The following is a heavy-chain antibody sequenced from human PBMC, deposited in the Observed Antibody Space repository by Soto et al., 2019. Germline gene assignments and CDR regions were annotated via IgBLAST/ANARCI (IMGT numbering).Heavy chain of an antibody. Sequence: QVQLVQSGAEVKKPGSSVKVSCKASGGTFSSYAISWVRQAPGQGLEWMGGIIPIFGTANYAQKFQGRVTITADESTSTAYMELSSLRSEHTAVYYCATTPGGIVVVPAALRFDHYYYYGMDVWGQGTTVTVSS. CDR3: ATTPGGIVVVPAALRFDHYYYYGMDV. V-gene: IGHV1-69*01. J-gene: IGHJ6*02. CDR2: IIPIFGTA. CDR1: GGTFSSYA. D-gene: IGHD2-2*01.